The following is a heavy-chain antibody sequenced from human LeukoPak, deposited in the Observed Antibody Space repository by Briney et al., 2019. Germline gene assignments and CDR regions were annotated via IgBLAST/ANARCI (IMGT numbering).Heavy chain of an antibody. Sequence: GGSLRLSCAASGFTFSSYAMHWVRQAPGKGLEWVAVISYDGSNKYYADSVKGRFTISRDNSKNTLYLQMNSLRAEDTAVYYCARERVSHDYWGQGTLVTASS. J-gene: IGHJ4*02. V-gene: IGHV3-30*04. CDR2: ISYDGSNK. CDR3: ARERVSHDY. D-gene: IGHD2-8*01. CDR1: GFTFSSYA.